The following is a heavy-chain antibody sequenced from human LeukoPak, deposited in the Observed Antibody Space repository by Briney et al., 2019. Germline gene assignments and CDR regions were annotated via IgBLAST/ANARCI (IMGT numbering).Heavy chain of an antibody. CDR1: GFTVSSNY. J-gene: IGHJ4*02. CDR2: IYSGGST. D-gene: IGHD4-23*01. CDR3: ARPFDYGGNCRYYFDY. V-gene: IGHV3-66*04. Sequence: GGSPRPSCAASGFTVSSNYMSWVRQAPGKGLEWVSVIYSGGSTYYADSVKGRFTISRDNSKNALYLQMNSLRDEDTAVYYCARPFDYGGNCRYYFDYWGQGTLVTVSS.